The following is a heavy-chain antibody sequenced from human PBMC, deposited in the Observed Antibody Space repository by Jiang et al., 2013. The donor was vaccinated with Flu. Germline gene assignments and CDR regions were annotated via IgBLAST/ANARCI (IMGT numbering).Heavy chain of an antibody. J-gene: IGHJ4*02. CDR1: GDSVSSSRAA. D-gene: IGHD3-22*01. Sequence: QTLSLTCDISGDSVSSSRAAWHWIRQSPSRGLEWLGRTYYRSKWYNDYAVSVKSRITINPDTSKNQFSLQLNSVTPEDTAVYYCARDPNYDSSGYLSYFDYWGQGTLVTVSS. CDR3: ARDPNYDSSGYLSYFDY. CDR2: TYYRSKWYN. V-gene: IGHV6-1*01.